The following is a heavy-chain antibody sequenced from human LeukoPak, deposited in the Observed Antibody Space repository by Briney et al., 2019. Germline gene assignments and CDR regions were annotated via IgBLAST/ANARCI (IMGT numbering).Heavy chain of an antibody. D-gene: IGHD2-2*01. CDR2: IIPIFGTS. Sequence: SVKVSCKASGGTFSSYAISWVRQAPGQGLEWMGGIIPIFGTSNYAQKFQGRVTITADKSTSTAYMELSSLRSEDTAIYYCALKRYCSSTSCYAPFDYWGQGTLVTVSS. CDR3: ALKRYCSSTSCYAPFDY. V-gene: IGHV1-69*06. J-gene: IGHJ4*02. CDR1: GGTFSSYA.